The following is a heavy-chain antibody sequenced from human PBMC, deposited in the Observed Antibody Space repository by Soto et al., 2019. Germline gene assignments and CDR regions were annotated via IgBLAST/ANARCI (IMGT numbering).Heavy chain of an antibody. Sequence: ASVKVSCKASGYTFTSHDINWVRQATGQGLEWMGWMNPNSGNTGYAQKFQGRVTMTRNTSISTAYMELSSLRSEDTAVYYCARGRTLLYYDSSGYYHPPDAFDIWGQGTMVTVTS. D-gene: IGHD3-22*01. J-gene: IGHJ3*02. CDR2: MNPNSGNT. CDR3: ARGRTLLYYDSSGYYHPPDAFDI. CDR1: GYTFTSHD. V-gene: IGHV1-8*01.